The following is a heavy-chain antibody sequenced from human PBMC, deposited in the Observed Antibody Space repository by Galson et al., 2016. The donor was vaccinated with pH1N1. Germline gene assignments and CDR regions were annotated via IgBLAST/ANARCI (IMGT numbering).Heavy chain of an antibody. Sequence: LSLTCTVSGASISDTDYYCGWIRQPPGKGLEWIAIIYYSGNTYYGTSLKSRVSISIDTSKGHFSLKLTSVTAADTAVYYCARLWYGEYIDSWGQGTLVTVSS. CDR2: IYYSGNT. CDR1: GASISDTDYY. D-gene: IGHD6-13*01. V-gene: IGHV4-39*07. CDR3: ARLWYGEYIDS. J-gene: IGHJ4*02.